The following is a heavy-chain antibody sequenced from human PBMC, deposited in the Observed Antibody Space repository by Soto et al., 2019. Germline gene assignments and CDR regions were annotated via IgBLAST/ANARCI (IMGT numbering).Heavy chain of an antibody. D-gene: IGHD6-13*01. CDR2: ISSSSSYI. V-gene: IGHV3-21*01. Sequence: GGSLRLSCAASGFTFSSYSMNWVRQAPGKGLEWVSSISSSSSYIYYADSVKGRFTISRDNAKNSLYLQMNSLRAEDTAVYYCARNQQQLVDAFDIWGQGTMDT. CDR3: ARNQQQLVDAFDI. J-gene: IGHJ3*02. CDR1: GFTFSSYS.